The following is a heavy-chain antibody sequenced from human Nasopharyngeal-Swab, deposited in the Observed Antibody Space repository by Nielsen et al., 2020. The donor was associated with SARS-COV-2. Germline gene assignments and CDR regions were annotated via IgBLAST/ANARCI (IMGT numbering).Heavy chain of an antibody. Sequence: ASVKVSCKASGYTFTSYYMHWVRQAPGQGLEWMGIINPSGGSTSYAQKLQGRVTMTTDTSTSTAYMELRSLRSDDTAVYYCARDQSSGGELDYWGQGTLVTVSS. V-gene: IGHV1-46*01. CDR1: GYTFTSYY. D-gene: IGHD2-21*01. J-gene: IGHJ4*02. CDR2: INPSGGST. CDR3: ARDQSSGGELDY.